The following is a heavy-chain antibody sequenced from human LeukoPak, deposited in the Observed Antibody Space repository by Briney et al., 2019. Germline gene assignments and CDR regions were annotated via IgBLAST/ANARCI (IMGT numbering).Heavy chain of an antibody. D-gene: IGHD3-10*01. CDR2: ISAYNGNT. CDR1: GYTFTSYG. V-gene: IGHV1-18*01. CDR3: ARVLVARGSRLWYFDY. J-gene: IGHJ4*02. Sequence: ASVKVSCKASGYTFTSYGISRVRQAPGQGLEWMGWISAYNGNTNYAQKLQGRVTMTTDTSTSTAYMELRSLRSDDTAVYYCARVLVARGSRLWYFDYWGQGTLVTVSS.